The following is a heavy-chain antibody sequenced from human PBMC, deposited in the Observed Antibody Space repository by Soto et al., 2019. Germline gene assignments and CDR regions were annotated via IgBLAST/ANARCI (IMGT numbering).Heavy chain of an antibody. CDR1: GFTFSSYD. J-gene: IGHJ3*02. Sequence: QVQLVESGGGVVQPGRSLRLSCAASGFTFSSYDMHWVRQAPGKGLEWGAVISYDGSNKYYADSVKGRFTISRDNSKNTLYLQMNSRRAEDTAVYYCAKDGPYDTTLGAFDIWGQGTMITVSS. CDR2: ISYDGSNK. CDR3: AKDGPYDTTLGAFDI. D-gene: IGHD3-22*01. V-gene: IGHV3-30*18.